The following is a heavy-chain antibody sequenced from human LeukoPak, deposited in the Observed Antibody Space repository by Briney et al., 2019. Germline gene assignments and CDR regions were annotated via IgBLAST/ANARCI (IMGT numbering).Heavy chain of an antibody. CDR1: GFTFSSYG. V-gene: IGHV3-30*18. CDR3: ANHLACGSTSCPPFDY. D-gene: IGHD2-2*01. Sequence: GGSLRLSCAASGFTFSSYGMHWVRQAPGKGLEWMAVISYDGSNKYYADSVKGRFTISRDNSKNTLYLQMNSLRAEDTAVYYCANHLACGSTSCPPFDYWGQGTLVTVSS. CDR2: ISYDGSNK. J-gene: IGHJ4*02.